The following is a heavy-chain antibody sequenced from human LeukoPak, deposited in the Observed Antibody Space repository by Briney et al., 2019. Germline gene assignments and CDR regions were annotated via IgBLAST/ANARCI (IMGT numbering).Heavy chain of an antibody. J-gene: IGHJ3*02. V-gene: IGHV4-39*07. Sequence: SETLSLTCTVSGGSISSSSYYWGWIRQPPGKGLEWIGSIYYSGSTYYNPPLKSRVTISLDTSKNQFSLKLSSVTAADTAVYYCARDRYSGYDGFGAFDIWGQGTMVTVSS. CDR2: IYYSGST. CDR1: GGSISSSSYY. D-gene: IGHD5-12*01. CDR3: ARDRYSGYDGFGAFDI.